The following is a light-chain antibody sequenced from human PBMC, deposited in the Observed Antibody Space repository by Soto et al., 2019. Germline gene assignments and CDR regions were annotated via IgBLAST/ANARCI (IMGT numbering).Light chain of an antibody. Sequence: EIVFTQSPGTLSLSPGERATLSCRASQSVRDRYLAWYQQTPGQAPRLLIYGASTRATGILPRFSGSGSGTEFTLTISSLQPDDFATYYCQQYNSYSFGQGTKVDIK. J-gene: IGKJ1*01. V-gene: IGKV3-20*01. CDR2: GAS. CDR1: QSVRDRY. CDR3: QQYNSYS.